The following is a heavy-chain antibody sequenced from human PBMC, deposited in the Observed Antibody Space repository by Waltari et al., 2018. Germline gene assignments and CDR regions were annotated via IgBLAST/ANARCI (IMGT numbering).Heavy chain of an antibody. V-gene: IGHV3-66*01. J-gene: IGHJ4*02. CDR3: VREGGGAYGSGSPILPHFDC. CDR2: SYSGGSS. D-gene: IGHD3-10*01. Sequence: EVQVVESGGGLVQPGGSLRLSCAASGFSVSSNYMSWVRQAPGKGLECVSCSYSGGSSYYADSVKGRFTISRDNSKNTLYLQMNSLRAEDTAVYYCVREGGGAYGSGSPILPHFDCWGQGTLVTVSS. CDR1: GFSVSSNY.